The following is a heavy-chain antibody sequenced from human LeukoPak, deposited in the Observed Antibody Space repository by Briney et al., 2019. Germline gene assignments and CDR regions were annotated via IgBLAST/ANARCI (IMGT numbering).Heavy chain of an antibody. J-gene: IGHJ4*02. CDR3: ARDNDLLRYFDWPLDY. CDR1: GFTFDDYT. Sequence: SGGSLRLSCAASGFTFDDYTMHWVRQAPGKGLEWVSSISSSSSYIYYADSVKGRFAISRDNAKNSLYLQMNSLRAEDTAVYYCARDNDLLRYFDWPLDYWGQGTLVTVSS. D-gene: IGHD3-9*01. CDR2: ISSSSSYI. V-gene: IGHV3-21*04.